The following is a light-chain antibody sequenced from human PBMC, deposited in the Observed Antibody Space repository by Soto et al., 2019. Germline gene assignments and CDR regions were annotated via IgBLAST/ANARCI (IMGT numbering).Light chain of an antibody. V-gene: IGLV2-11*01. Sequence: QSALTQPRSVSGSPGQSVTISCTGTSSDVGAYNYVSWYQQYPGKAPKLMTYDVSKRPSGVPDRFSGSKSGNTASLTISGLQAEDEADYYCCSYADNYSYVFGTGTKVTVL. CDR2: DVS. CDR1: SSDVGAYNY. CDR3: CSYADNYSYV. J-gene: IGLJ1*01.